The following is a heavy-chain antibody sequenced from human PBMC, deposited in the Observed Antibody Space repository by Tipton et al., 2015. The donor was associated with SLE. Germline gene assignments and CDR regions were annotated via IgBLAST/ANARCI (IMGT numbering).Heavy chain of an antibody. CDR1: GGSLSSYY. CDR2: LSYSGST. V-gene: IGHV4-59*12. J-gene: IGHJ3*02. Sequence: GLVKPSETLSLTCTVSGGSLSSYYWSWIRQSPEKGLEWIGYLSYSGSTNYNPSLESRVTISVDTSKNQFSLKLSSVTAADTAVYYCAQAHLWGSYRYASDIWGQGTMVTVSS. D-gene: IGHD3-16*02. CDR3: AQAHLWGSYRYASDI.